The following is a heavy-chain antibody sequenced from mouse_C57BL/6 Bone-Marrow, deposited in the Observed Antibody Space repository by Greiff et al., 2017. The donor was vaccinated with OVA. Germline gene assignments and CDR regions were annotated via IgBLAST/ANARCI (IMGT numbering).Heavy chain of an antibody. CDR1: GYTFTSYW. V-gene: IGHV1-69*01. Sequence: VQLQQPGAELVMPGASVKLSCKASGYTFTSYWMHWVKQRPGQGLEWIGEIDPSDSYTNYNQKFKGKSTLTVDKSSSTAYMQLSSLTSEDSAVYYCARYPLYGNGGVYYAMDYWGQGTSVTVSS. CDR3: ARYPLYGNGGVYYAMDY. D-gene: IGHD2-1*01. J-gene: IGHJ4*01. CDR2: IDPSDSYT.